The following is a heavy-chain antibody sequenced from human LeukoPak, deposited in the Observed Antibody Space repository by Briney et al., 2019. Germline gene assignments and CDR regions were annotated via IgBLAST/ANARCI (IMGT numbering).Heavy chain of an antibody. CDR2: IYTSGRT. V-gene: IGHV4-4*07. J-gene: IGHJ4*02. CDR3: ARDPQLGPFDY. Sequence: SETLSLTCTVSGGSISSYYWSWIRQPAGKGLEWIGRIYTSGRTNYNPSLKSRVTMSVDTSKKQFSLKLSSVTAADTAVYYCARDPQLGPFDYWGRGTLVTVSS. D-gene: IGHD6-6*01. CDR1: GGSISSYY.